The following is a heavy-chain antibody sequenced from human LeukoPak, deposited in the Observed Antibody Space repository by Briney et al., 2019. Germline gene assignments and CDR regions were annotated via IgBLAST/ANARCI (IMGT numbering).Heavy chain of an antibody. CDR2: IYYSVTT. J-gene: IGHJ3*02. CDR3: ARDRGYLDGFDI. V-gene: IGHV4-59*01. CDR1: GDSISNYY. D-gene: IGHD3-10*01. Sequence: ETLSLTCTVSGDSISNYYWSWVRQPQGKGMECIGYIYYSVTTNYNSSLHSRVTISVAKSKSQLSLKLSSVTAADTAVYYCARDRGYLDGFDIWGQGTMVTVSS.